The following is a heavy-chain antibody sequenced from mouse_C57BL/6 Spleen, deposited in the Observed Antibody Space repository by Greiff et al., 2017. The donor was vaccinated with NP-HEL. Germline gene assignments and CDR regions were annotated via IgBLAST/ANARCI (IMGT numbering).Heavy chain of an antibody. Sequence: QVQLKQSGPELVKPGASVKLSCKASGYTFTSYDINWVKQRPGQGLEWIGWIYPRDGSTKYNEKFKGKATLTVDTSSRTADMELHSLTSEDSAVYFCARSETGYYLDYWGQGTTLTVSS. CDR1: GYTFTSYD. CDR3: ARSETGYYLDY. CDR2: IYPRDGST. V-gene: IGHV1-85*01. D-gene: IGHD4-1*01. J-gene: IGHJ2*01.